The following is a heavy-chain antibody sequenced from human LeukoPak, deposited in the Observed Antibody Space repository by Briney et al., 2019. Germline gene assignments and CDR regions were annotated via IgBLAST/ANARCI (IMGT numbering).Heavy chain of an antibody. V-gene: IGHV4-38-2*01. CDR2: IYHSGST. CDR3: ARTSVGATVNYYYYYMDV. J-gene: IGHJ6*03. Sequence: SETLSLTCAVSGYSISSGYYWGWIRQPPGKGLEWIGSIYHSGSTYYNPSLKSRVTISVDTSKNQFSLKLSSVTAADTAVYYCARTSVGATVNYYYYYMDVWGKGTMVTVSS. D-gene: IGHD1-26*01. CDR1: GYSISSGYY.